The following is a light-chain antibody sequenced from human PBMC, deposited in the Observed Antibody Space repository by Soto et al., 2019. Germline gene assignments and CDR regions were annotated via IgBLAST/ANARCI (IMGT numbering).Light chain of an antibody. J-gene: IGKJ4*01. CDR1: QSVSSN. CDR2: GAY. V-gene: IGKV3-15*01. CDR3: KQCNNWPLT. Sequence: DIVMTQSPATLPVSPGERATLSCRASQSVSSNLAWYQQKPGQAPRLLIYGAYTRATGIQARFSGGGSGTEFTLTIRSLRSEDLAVYYCKQCNNWPLTFGGGTKVDIK.